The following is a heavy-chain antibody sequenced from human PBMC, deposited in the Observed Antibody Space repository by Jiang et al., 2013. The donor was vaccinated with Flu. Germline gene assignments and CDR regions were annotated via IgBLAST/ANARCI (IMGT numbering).Heavy chain of an antibody. V-gene: IGHV6-1*01. D-gene: IGHD6-13*01. Sequence: YNDYAVSVKSRITINPDTSKNQFSLQLNSVTPEDTAVYYCARGLRQQLVAYYYYGMDVWGQGTTVTVSS. CDR3: ARGLRQQLVAYYYYGMDV. J-gene: IGHJ6*02. CDR2: YN.